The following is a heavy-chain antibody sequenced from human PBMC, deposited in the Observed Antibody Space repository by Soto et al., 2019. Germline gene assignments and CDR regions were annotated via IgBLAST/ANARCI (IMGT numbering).Heavy chain of an antibody. V-gene: IGHV3-30*18. CDR2: ITNDGRSE. CDR3: AKDKGPTAIDY. J-gene: IGHJ4*02. Sequence: QVQLVESGGGVVQPGRSLRLSCAASGLTFSAAGMHWVRQAPGKGLEWVAFITNDGRSEYYADSVKGRFTISRDNSQNRLYLQMNGLRAEDTAVYYCAKDKGPTAIDYWGQGTLVSVSS. CDR1: GLTFSAAG.